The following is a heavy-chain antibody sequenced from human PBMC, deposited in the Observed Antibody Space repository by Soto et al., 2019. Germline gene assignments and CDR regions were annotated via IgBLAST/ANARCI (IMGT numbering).Heavy chain of an antibody. J-gene: IGHJ4*02. D-gene: IGHD1-26*01. CDR2: ISWDGVTT. CDR3: AKDGNSGSYYLFDY. V-gene: IGHV3-43*01. Sequence: EVQLVESGGVVVQPGGSLRLSCAASGFTFDDYSMHWVRQGPGKGLEWVSLISWDGVTTYYADSVKGRFTISRDNSKNSLYLQMNSLRTEDTALYYCAKDGNSGSYYLFDYWGQGTLVTVSS. CDR1: GFTFDDYS.